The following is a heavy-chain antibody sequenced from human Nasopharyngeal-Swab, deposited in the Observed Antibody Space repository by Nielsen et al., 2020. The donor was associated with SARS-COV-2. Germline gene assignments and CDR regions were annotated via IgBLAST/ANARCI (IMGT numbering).Heavy chain of an antibody. Sequence: VRQAPGKGLEWIGEIYHSGSTNYNPSLKSRVTISVDTSKNQFSLKLSSVTAADTAVYYCARDRRNYYGSGSYLGVWGKGTTVTVSS. J-gene: IGHJ6*04. CDR3: ARDRRNYYGSGSYLGV. D-gene: IGHD3-10*01. CDR2: IYHSGST. V-gene: IGHV4-4*02.